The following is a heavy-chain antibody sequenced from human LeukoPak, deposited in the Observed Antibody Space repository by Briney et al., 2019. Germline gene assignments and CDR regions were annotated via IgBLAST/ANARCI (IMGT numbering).Heavy chain of an antibody. Sequence: KPSETLSLTCTVSGGSISSYYWSWIRQPPGKGLEWIGYIYYSGSTNYNPSLKSRVTISVDTSKNQFSLKLSSVTAADTAVYYCAREGLYCSSTSCNPTYAFDIWGQGTMVTVSS. CDR2: IYYSGST. V-gene: IGHV4-59*01. D-gene: IGHD2-2*01. J-gene: IGHJ3*02. CDR3: AREGLYCSSTSCNPTYAFDI. CDR1: GGSISSYY.